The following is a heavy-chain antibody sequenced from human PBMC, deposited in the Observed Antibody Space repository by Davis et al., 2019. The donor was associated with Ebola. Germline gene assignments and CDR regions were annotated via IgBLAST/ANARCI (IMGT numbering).Heavy chain of an antibody. V-gene: IGHV4-4*02. CDR1: GGSISSSNW. CDR3: ARTPFPHMVRGGVIRYGMDV. J-gene: IGHJ6*02. CDR2: IYHSGST. Sequence: SETLSLTCAVSGGSISSSNWWSWVRQPPGKGLEWIGEIYHSGSTNYNPSLKSRVTISVDTSKNQFSLKLSSVTAADTAVYYCARTPFPHMVRGGVIRYGMDVWGQGTTVTVSS. D-gene: IGHD3-10*01.